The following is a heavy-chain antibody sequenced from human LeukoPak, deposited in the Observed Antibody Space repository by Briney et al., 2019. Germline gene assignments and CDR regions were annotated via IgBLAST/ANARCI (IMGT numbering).Heavy chain of an antibody. Sequence: GGSLRLSCAVSGFIFSSYEMNWVRQAPGKGLEWVANIKQDGSEKYYVDSVKGRFTISRDNAKNSLYLQMNSLRAEDTAVYYCARDQGNGGFDYWGQGTLVTVSS. D-gene: IGHD7-27*01. V-gene: IGHV3-7*01. CDR3: ARDQGNGGFDY. CDR2: IKQDGSEK. CDR1: GFIFSSYE. J-gene: IGHJ4*02.